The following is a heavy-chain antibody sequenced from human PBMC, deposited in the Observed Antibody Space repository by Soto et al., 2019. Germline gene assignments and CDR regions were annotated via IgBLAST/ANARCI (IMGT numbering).Heavy chain of an antibody. CDR1: GFTFSSYW. V-gene: IGHV3-74*01. CDR3: AKDGQSGFWSGYYLEV. CDR2: ISIDGSRT. J-gene: IGHJ6*02. D-gene: IGHD3-3*01. Sequence: PGWSLRLSCAASGFTFSSYWMHLVRQAPGKGLVWVSRISIDGSRTNYADSVKGRFTISRDNAKNTLYLQMNGLRAEDTAVYYCAKDGQSGFWSGYYLEVWDQGTTVTVSS.